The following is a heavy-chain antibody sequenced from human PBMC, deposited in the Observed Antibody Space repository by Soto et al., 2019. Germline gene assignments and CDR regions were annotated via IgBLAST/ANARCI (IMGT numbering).Heavy chain of an antibody. J-gene: IGHJ4*02. V-gene: IGHV4-30-4*01. CDR2: IYYSGST. Sequence: PSETLSLTCTVSGGSISSGDYYWSWIRQPPGKGLEWIGYIYYSGSTYYNPSLKSRVTISVDTSKNQFSLKLSSVTAADTAVYYCARVDPFRGYSYNWGQGTLVTVSS. CDR1: GGSISSGDYY. CDR3: ARVDPFRGYSYN. D-gene: IGHD5-18*01.